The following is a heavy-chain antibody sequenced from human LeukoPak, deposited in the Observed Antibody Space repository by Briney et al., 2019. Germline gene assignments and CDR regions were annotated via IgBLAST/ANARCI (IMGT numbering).Heavy chain of an antibody. V-gene: IGHV3-11*04. D-gene: IGHD3-10*01. CDR2: ISSSGSTI. Sequence: PGGSLRLSCAASGFTFSNYYMSWIRQAPGKGLEWVSYISSSGSTIYYADSVKGRFTISRDNAKNSLYLQMNSLTAEDTAVYYCARNGLWFGELVYYDYYMDVWGKGTTVTVSS. J-gene: IGHJ6*03. CDR1: GFTFSNYY. CDR3: ARNGLWFGELVYYDYYMDV.